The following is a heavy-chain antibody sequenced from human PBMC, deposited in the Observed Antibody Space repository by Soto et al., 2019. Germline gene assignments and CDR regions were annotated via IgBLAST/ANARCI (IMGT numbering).Heavy chain of an antibody. CDR3: ARLSIAALSFDS. V-gene: IGHV4-39*01. CDR1: VGCISTSSNY. D-gene: IGHD6-6*01. CDR2: IYYSGST. J-gene: IGHJ5*01. Sequence: SEPLSFTCPVSVGCISTSSNYWGWIRYPPGKGRAWIGSIYYSGSTYYYPSRKSRVTISVDTSRNQFSLKLSSVTGADMAVYYCARLSIAALSFDSCGQGTLASVS.